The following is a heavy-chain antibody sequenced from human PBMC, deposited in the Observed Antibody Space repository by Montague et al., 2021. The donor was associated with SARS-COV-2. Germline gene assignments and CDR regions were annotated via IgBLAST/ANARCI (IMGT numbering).Heavy chain of an antibody. Sequence: SETLSLTCAVYGGSFSVYYWSWLRQSARSGLDWIAEINHSGTANXNPSLKSRVSISVDTSKNQFTLKLTSVTAADTAMYYCAKEREVVRAARTLVAFDLWGQGTMVTVSS. V-gene: IGHV4-34*01. D-gene: IGHD2-2*01. CDR2: INHSGTA. J-gene: IGHJ3*01. CDR1: GGSFSVYY. CDR3: AKEREVVRAARTLVAFDL.